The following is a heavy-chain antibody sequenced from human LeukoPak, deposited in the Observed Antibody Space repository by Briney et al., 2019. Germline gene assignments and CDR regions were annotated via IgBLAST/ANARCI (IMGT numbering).Heavy chain of an antibody. CDR1: GGSFSGYY. Sequence: SETLSLTCAVYGGSFSGYYWSWIRQPPGKGLEWIGEINHSGSTNYNPSLKSRVTISVDTSKNQFSLKLSSETAADTAVYYCASGYSAVWYWGQGTLVTVSS. V-gene: IGHV4-34*01. J-gene: IGHJ4*02. CDR2: INHSGST. D-gene: IGHD3-16*01. CDR3: ASGYSAVWY.